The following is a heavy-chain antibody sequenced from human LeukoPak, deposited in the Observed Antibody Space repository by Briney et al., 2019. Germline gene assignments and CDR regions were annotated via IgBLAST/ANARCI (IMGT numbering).Heavy chain of an antibody. CDR3: TTEADSGSYSAPYYFDY. CDR2: IKSKTDDGTT. CDR1: GFTFSNAW. D-gene: IGHD1-26*01. V-gene: IGHV3-15*01. J-gene: IGHJ4*02. Sequence: PGGSLRLSCAASGFTFSNAWMSWVRQAPGKGLEWVGRIKSKTDDGTTDYAAPVKGRFTISRDDSKNTLYLQMNSLKTEDTAVYYCTTEADSGSYSAPYYFDYWGQGTLVTVSS.